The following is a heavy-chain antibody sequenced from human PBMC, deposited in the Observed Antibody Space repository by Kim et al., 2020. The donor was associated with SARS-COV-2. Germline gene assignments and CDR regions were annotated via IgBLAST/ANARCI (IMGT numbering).Heavy chain of an antibody. V-gene: IGHV3-30*04. CDR1: GFTFSSYA. D-gene: IGHD3-22*01. CDR2: ISYDGSNK. Sequence: GGSLRLSCAASGFTFSSYAMHWVRQAPGKGLEWVAVISYDGSNKYYADSVKGRFTISRDNSKNTLYLQMNSLRAEDTAVYYCASSGYYYWGQGTLVTVSS. J-gene: IGHJ4*02. CDR3: ASSGYYY.